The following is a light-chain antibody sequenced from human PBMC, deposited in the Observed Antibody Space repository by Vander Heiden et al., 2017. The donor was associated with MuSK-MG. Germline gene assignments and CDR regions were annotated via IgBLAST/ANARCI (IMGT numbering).Light chain of an antibody. V-gene: IGLV3-19*01. CDR3: CSPDTSSKRLGL. Sequence: SSELTQDPAVSVALGQTVRITCQGDTLRSYFASWYQQKPGHAPILVIYGRNKRPSGIPDRFSGSSSGNTASLTTTGAQAEDEADYFCCSPDTSSKRLGLFGGGTKLTVL. CDR1: TLRSYF. CDR2: GRN. J-gene: IGLJ2*01.